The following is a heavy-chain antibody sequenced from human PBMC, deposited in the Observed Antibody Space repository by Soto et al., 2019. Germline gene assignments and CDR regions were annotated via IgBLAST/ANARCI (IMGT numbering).Heavy chain of an antibody. Sequence: QVQLVQSGAEVKKPGASVKVSCKASGYTFTSYGISWVRQAPGQGLEWMGWISAYNGNTNYAQKLQGRVTMTTDTSTSTAYMELRSLRSDDTAVYYCARVASYCSSTSCYSLDYYYYGMDVWGQGTTVTVSS. CDR1: GYTFTSYG. CDR2: ISAYNGNT. D-gene: IGHD2-2*02. J-gene: IGHJ6*02. V-gene: IGHV1-18*04. CDR3: ARVASYCSSTSCYSLDYYYYGMDV.